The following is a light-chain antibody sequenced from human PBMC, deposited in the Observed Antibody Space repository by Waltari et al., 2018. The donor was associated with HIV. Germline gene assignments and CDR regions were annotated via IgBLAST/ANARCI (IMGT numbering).Light chain of an antibody. J-gene: IGLJ3*02. CDR3: ESYTSTSGWV. CDR2: NVS. V-gene: IGLV2-14*03. CDR1: ITDAGGYTH. Sequence: QSDLTQPAPASASPGQSLTLSSTRSITDAGGYTHVSLYQQHPGTAPGLMIYNVSTLPAGVSDGCSGFKSGDTASLTISGLQPEDEADYYCESYTSTSGWVFVGGTRLTVL.